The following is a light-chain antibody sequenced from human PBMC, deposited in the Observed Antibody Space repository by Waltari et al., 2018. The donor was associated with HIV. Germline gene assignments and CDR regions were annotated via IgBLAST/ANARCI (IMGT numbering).Light chain of an antibody. CDR2: YDS. CDR1: NIDSKS. Sequence: YVLTQPPSVSVAPGKTARITCGGNNIDSKSVHGSQQKPGQAPVLVIYYDSDRPSGIPERFSGSNSGNTATLTISRVEAGDEADYYCQVWDSSSDHPYVFGTGTKVTVL. J-gene: IGLJ1*01. CDR3: QVWDSSSDHPYV. V-gene: IGLV3-21*04.